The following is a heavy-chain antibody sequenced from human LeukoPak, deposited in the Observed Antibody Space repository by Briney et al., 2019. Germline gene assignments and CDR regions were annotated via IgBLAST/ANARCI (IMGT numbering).Heavy chain of an antibody. V-gene: IGHV3-23*01. D-gene: IGHD2-8*01. J-gene: IGHJ4*02. CDR3: AKDHCTNGVCYMVY. CDR2: IRGSGDST. CDR1: GFTFSNFA. Sequence: GGSLRLSCAASGFTFSNFAMSWVRQAPGKGLEWVSVIRGSGDSTDYADSVKGRFTISRDNSKNTLYLQMNSLRAEDTAVYYCAKDHCTNGVCYMVYWGQGTLVTVSS.